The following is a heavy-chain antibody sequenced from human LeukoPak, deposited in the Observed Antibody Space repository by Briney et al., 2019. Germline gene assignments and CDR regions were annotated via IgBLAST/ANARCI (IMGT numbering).Heavy chain of an antibody. J-gene: IGHJ4*02. CDR1: GFTFSSYG. CDR2: ISNDERNK. V-gene: IGHV3-30*19. Sequence: GGSLRLSCAASGFTFSSYGMHWVRQAPGKGLEWVAVISNDERNKYYAESVKGRFTISRDNSNSMVYLQMTSLRLEDTAVYYCARPSPPGDGYNPSDQWGQGSLVIVSS. D-gene: IGHD5-24*01. CDR3: ARPSPPGDGYNPSDQ.